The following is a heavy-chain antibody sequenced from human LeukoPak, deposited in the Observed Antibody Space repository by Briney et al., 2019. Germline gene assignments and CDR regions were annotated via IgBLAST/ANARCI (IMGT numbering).Heavy chain of an antibody. D-gene: IGHD6-13*01. V-gene: IGHV1-69*06. J-gene: IGHJ4*02. CDR3: AGSIAAAEH. CDR2: IIPIFGTA. CDR1: GYTFTSYY. Sequence: ASVKVSCKASGYTFTSYYMHWVRQAPGQGLEWMGGIIPIFGTANYAQKFQGRVTITADKSTSTAYMELSSLRSEDTAVYYCAGSIAAAEHWGQGTLVTVSS.